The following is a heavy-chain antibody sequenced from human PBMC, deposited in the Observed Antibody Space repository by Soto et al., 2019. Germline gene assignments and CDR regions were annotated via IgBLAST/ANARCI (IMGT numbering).Heavy chain of an antibody. D-gene: IGHD3-3*01. CDR3: AREKWVTIFGVANYYGMDV. CDR2: IYYSGST. CDR1: GGSISSGDYY. V-gene: IGHV4-30-4*01. J-gene: IGHJ6*02. Sequence: SETLSLTCTVSGGSISSGDYYWSWIRQPPGKGLEWIGYIYYSGSTYYNPSLKSRVTISVDTSKNQLSLKLSSVTAADTAVYYCAREKWVTIFGVANYYGMDVWGQGTTVTVSS.